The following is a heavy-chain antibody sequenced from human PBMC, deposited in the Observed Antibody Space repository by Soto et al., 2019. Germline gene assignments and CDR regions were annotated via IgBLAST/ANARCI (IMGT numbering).Heavy chain of an antibody. CDR3: AIILGYCSSTSCYFDY. CDR1: GYSFTSYW. CDR2: IYPGDSDT. J-gene: IGHJ4*02. D-gene: IGHD2-2*01. Sequence: GESLKISCKGSGYSFTSYWIGWVRQMPGKGLEWMGIIYPGDSDTRYSPSFQGQVTISADKSISTAYLQWSSLKASDTALYYCAIILGYCSSTSCYFDYWGQGTLVTVSS. V-gene: IGHV5-51*01.